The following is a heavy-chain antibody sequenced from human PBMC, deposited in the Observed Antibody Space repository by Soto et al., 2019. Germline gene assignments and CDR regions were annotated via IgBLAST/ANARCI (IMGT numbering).Heavy chain of an antibody. CDR2: ISDVGSNK. CDR1: GFTFNFFS. J-gene: IGHJ3*02. D-gene: IGHD3-3*01. Sequence: QVQLEESEGGEVQSGRSLRLSCAASGFTFNFFSLHWVRQASGKGLEWVAVISDVGSNKCYADFVKGRFTISRDNSKNTLYLEMNSLRTEDTAVYYCARDSNKYFSSRRSGFDIWGQGTMVTVSS. V-gene: IGHV3-30-3*01. CDR3: ARDSNKYFSSRRSGFDI.